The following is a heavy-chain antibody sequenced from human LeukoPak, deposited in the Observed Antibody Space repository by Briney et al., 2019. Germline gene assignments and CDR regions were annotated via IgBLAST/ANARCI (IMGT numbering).Heavy chain of an antibody. CDR1: GFAFGSYG. CDR2: IRSDGRNK. V-gene: IGHV3-30*02. J-gene: IGHJ4*02. D-gene: IGHD5-24*01. Sequence: GGSLRLSCAASGFAFGSYGMHWVRQAPGKGLEWVAFIRSDGRNKYSADSVKGRITISRDNSKNTLYLQMNSLRAEDTAVYYCAKSGYNRFDYWGQGTLVTVSS. CDR3: AKSGYNRFDY.